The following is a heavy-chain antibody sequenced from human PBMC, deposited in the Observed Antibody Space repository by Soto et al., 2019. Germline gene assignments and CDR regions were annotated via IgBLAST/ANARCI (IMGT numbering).Heavy chain of an antibody. J-gene: IGHJ3*02. V-gene: IGHV3-30*18. CDR2: ISYDGSNK. CDR1: GFTFSSYG. CDR3: AKDDCVFGKYQLLCAFDI. Sequence: QVQLVESGGGVVQPGRSLRLSCAASGFTFSSYGMHWVRQAPGKGLEWVAVISYDGSNKYYADSVKGRFTISRDNSKNTLYLQMNSLRAEDTAVYYCAKDDCVFGKYQLLCAFDIWGQGTMVTVSS. D-gene: IGHD2-2*01.